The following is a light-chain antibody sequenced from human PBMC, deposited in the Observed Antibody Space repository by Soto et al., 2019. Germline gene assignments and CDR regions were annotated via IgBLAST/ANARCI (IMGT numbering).Light chain of an antibody. V-gene: IGKV3-20*01. Sequence: EIGLTQSPGTLSLSPGERATLHCRASQSVSNNYLAWYQQKPGQAPRLLIYGASNGATGIPDRFSGSGSGTDFTLTISRLEPEDFAVYYCQQYGSSGTFGQGTRLEI. CDR2: GAS. J-gene: IGKJ5*01. CDR1: QSVSNNY. CDR3: QQYGSSGT.